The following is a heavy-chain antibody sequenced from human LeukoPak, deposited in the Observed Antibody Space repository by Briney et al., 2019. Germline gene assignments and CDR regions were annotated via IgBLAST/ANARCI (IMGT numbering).Heavy chain of an antibody. CDR3: ARCPVTTFPYYYYGMDV. V-gene: IGHV3-66*01. Sequence: GGSLRLSCAASGFTVSSNYMSWVRQAPGKGLEWVSVIYSGGSTYYADSVKGRFTISRDNSKNTLYLQTNSLRAEDTAVYYCARCPVTTFPYYYYGMDVWGQGTTVTVSS. J-gene: IGHJ6*02. D-gene: IGHD4-17*01. CDR1: GFTVSSNY. CDR2: IYSGGST.